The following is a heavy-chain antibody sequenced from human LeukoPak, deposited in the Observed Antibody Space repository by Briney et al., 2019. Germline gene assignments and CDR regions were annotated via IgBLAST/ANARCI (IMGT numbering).Heavy chain of an antibody. CDR3: ATQVDSTLTRSDI. Sequence: PGGSLRLSCAASGFTFSSYSMNWVRQAPGKGLEWVSSISSSSSYIYYADSVKGRFTISRDNAKNSLYLQTNSLRAEDTAVYYCATQVDSTLTRSDIWGQGTMVTVSS. V-gene: IGHV3-21*01. J-gene: IGHJ3*02. D-gene: IGHD5-12*01. CDR2: ISSSSSYI. CDR1: GFTFSSYS.